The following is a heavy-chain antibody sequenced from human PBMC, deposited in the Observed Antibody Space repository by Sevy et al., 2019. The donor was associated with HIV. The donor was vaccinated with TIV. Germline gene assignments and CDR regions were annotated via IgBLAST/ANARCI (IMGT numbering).Heavy chain of an antibody. D-gene: IGHD5-18*01. Sequence: GGSLRLSCAASGFTFSSYGMHWVRQAPGKGLEWVAVISYDGSNKDYAYSVKGRFTISRDNSKNTLYLQMNSLRTEDTAVYYCAKDQDVDTAMVRDYYYGMDVWGQGTTVTVSS. CDR3: AKDQDVDTAMVRDYYYGMDV. V-gene: IGHV3-30*18. CDR2: ISYDGSNK. J-gene: IGHJ6*02. CDR1: GFTFSSYG.